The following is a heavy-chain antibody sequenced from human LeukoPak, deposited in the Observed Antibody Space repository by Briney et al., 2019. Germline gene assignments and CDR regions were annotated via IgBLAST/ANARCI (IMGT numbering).Heavy chain of an antibody. CDR1: GYTFTSYD. J-gene: IGHJ6*02. Sequence: GASVTVSCTASGYTFTSYDINWVRQATGQGLEWMGWMNPNSGNTGYAQKFQGRVTMTRNTSISTAYMELSSLRSEDTAVYYCARVRTYYDFWSGYLESYYYYGMDVWGQGTTVTVSS. CDR3: ARVRTYYDFWSGYLESYYYYGMDV. V-gene: IGHV1-8*01. D-gene: IGHD3-3*01. CDR2: MNPNSGNT.